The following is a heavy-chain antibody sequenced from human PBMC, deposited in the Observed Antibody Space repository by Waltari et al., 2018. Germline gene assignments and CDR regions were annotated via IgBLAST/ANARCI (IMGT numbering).Heavy chain of an antibody. CDR1: VFPFSSYA. J-gene: IGHJ5*02. CDR2: ISGSGVGT. V-gene: IGHV3-23*04. CDR3: AKGGGYFGSGTYYKNNWFDP. D-gene: IGHD3-10*01. Sequence: EVQLEESGGGLVQPGGALRISCAASVFPFSSYAMRWVRQAPGKGLEWVSGISGSGVGTYYADSVKGRFNISRDNSRNTLDLQMNSLRAEDTAVYYCAKGGGYFGSGTYYKNNWFDPWGQGTRVTVSS.